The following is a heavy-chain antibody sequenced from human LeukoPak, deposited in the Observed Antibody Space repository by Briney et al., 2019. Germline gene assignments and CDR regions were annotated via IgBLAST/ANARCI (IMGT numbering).Heavy chain of an antibody. J-gene: IGHJ4*01. Sequence: GGSLRLSCAASGFNFIDHSMNWVRQAPGKGLEWISYIGISSGNTKYADSVKGRFTISRDKARNSLYLQMDSLRVEDTAVYYCARDHRYAFDNWGHGTLVTVSS. D-gene: IGHD5-12*01. V-gene: IGHV3-48*01. CDR3: ARDHRYAFDN. CDR2: IGISSGNT. CDR1: GFNFIDHS.